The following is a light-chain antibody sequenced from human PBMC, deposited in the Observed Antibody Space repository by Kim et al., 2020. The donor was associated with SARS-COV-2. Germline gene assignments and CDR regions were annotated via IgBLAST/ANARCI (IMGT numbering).Light chain of an antibody. CDR3: QAWDSSTVV. V-gene: IGLV3-1*01. Sequence: SSELTQPPSVSVSPRQTASITCSGDKLGDKFASWYQQKPGQSPVLVIYQNRKRPSGIPERFSGSNSGNTATLTISGTQAMDEADYYCQAWDSSTVVFGGGTQLTVL. J-gene: IGLJ2*01. CDR1: KLGDKF. CDR2: QNR.